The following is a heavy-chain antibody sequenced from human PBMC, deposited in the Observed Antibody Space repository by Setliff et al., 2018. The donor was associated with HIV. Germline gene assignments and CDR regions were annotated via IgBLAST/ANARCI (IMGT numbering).Heavy chain of an antibody. J-gene: IGHJ6*02. V-gene: IGHV3-20*04. CDR1: GFTLYDYG. CDR2: INWNGDNT. Sequence: PGGSLRLSCAASGFTLYDYGMTWVRHAPGKGLEWVSGINWNGDNTGYADSVKGRFTISRDNAKNSLYLQMNSLRVEDTALYYCVRGHLDYYGMDVWGQGTTVTVSS. CDR3: VRGHLDYYGMDV.